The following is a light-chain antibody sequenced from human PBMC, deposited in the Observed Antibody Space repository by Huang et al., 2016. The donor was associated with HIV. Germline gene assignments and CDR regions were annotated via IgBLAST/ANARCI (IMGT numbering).Light chain of an antibody. Sequence: EIVLTQSPGTLSLSPGERATLSCRASPSLGSSSLAWYQQKAGQAPRLLMYGASSRATGSPDRFRGSGSGTDFTLSISRLEPEDFAVYYCQQYDSSPVTFGGGTKVEIK. CDR2: GAS. J-gene: IGKJ4*01. CDR1: PSLGSSS. CDR3: QQYDSSPVT. V-gene: IGKV3-20*01.